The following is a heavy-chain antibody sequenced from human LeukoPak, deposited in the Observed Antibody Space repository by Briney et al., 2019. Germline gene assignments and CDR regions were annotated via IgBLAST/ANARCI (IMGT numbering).Heavy chain of an antibody. Sequence: PSETLSLTCTVSGGSISGSSYYWAWVRQPPGKGLEWVGXGFYSGSAYSNPSLKSRVTISVDTSRNQFSLNLSSVTAADTAVYYCARLRGAMTPVTSDFDYWGQGTLVTVSS. J-gene: IGHJ4*02. D-gene: IGHD4-17*01. CDR2: GFYSGSA. CDR3: ARLRGAMTPVTSDFDY. V-gene: IGHV4-39*01. CDR1: GGSISGSSYY.